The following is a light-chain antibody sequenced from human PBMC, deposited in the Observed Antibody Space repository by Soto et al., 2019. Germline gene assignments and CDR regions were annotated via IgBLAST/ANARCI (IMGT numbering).Light chain of an antibody. CDR2: EGS. Sequence: QSVVTDPASVSGSPGQSVTISCTGTSSDAGSYNLVSWYQQHPGKAPKLMIYEGSKRPSGVSNRSSGSKSGNTASLTISGLQAEDEADYYCCSYAGSSTFFYVLGTGTRSPS. V-gene: IGLV2-23*03. CDR1: SSDAGSYNL. CDR3: CSYAGSSTFFYV. J-gene: IGLJ1*01.